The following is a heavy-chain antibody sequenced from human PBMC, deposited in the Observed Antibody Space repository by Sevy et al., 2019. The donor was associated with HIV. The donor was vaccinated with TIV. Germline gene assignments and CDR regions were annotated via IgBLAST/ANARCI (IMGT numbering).Heavy chain of an antibody. V-gene: IGHV3-9*01. CDR1: GFTFDDDA. Sequence: SLRLSCAASGFTFDDDAMHWVLQAPGKALEWVSGISWNSGSIGYADSVKGRFTISRDNAKNSLYLQMNSLRAEDTALYYCAKDMSWELLGAFDIWGQGTMVTVSS. CDR3: AKDMSWELLGAFDI. D-gene: IGHD1-26*01. J-gene: IGHJ3*02. CDR2: ISWNSGSI.